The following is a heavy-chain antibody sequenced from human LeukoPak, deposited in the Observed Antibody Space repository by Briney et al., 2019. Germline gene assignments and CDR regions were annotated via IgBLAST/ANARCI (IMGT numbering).Heavy chain of an antibody. Sequence: ASVKVSCKASGYTFTSYGISWVRQAPGQGLEWMGWINPNSGGTNYAQKFQGWVTMTRDTSISTAYMELSRLRSDDTAVYYCASALSNHYGMDVWGQGTTVTVSS. CDR3: ASALSNHYGMDV. V-gene: IGHV1-2*04. CDR1: GYTFTSYG. CDR2: INPNSGGT. D-gene: IGHD3-3*02. J-gene: IGHJ6*02.